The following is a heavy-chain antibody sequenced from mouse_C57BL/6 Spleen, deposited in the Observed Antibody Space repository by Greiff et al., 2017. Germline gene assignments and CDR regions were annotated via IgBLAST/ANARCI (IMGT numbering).Heavy chain of an antibody. V-gene: IGHV1-64*01. J-gene: IGHJ2*01. Sequence: VQLQQPGAELVKPGASVKLSCKASGYTFTSYWMHWVKQRPGQGLEWIGMIHPNSGSTNYNEKFKSKATLTVDKSSSTAYMQLSSLTSEDSAVYYCARREYDYDPYYFDYWGQGTTLTVSS. CDR2: IHPNSGST. D-gene: IGHD2-4*01. CDR3: ARREYDYDPYYFDY. CDR1: GYTFTSYW.